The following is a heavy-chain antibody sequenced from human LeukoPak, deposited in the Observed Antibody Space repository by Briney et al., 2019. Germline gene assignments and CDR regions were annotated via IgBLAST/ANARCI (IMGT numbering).Heavy chain of an antibody. Sequence: SETLSLTCTVSGGSISTSTYYWGWIRQPPGKGLEWIGSISYSGSTYNNPSLKSRATISVDTSKNQFSLKLSSVTAQDTAVYYCARRVYSGSYNWYFDLWGRGTLVTVSS. CDR1: GGSISTSTYY. CDR2: ISYSGST. D-gene: IGHD1-26*01. CDR3: ARRVYSGSYNWYFDL. J-gene: IGHJ2*01. V-gene: IGHV4-39*01.